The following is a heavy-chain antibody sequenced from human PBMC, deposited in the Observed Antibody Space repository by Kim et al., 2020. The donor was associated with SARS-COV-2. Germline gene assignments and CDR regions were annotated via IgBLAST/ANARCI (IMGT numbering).Heavy chain of an antibody. J-gene: IGHJ4*02. D-gene: IGHD5-18*01. CDR1: GFPFNNAW. CDR3: TTVKNVDTPYSR. Sequence: GGSLRLSCAASGFPFNNAWMSWVRQAPGKGLEWVGRIRSKTDCGTTDYAAPVKGRFTISRDDSKNTLYLQMNSLKTEDTAVYYCTTVKNVDTPYSRWGQGTLVTVSS. V-gene: IGHV3-15*01. CDR2: IRSKTDCGTT.